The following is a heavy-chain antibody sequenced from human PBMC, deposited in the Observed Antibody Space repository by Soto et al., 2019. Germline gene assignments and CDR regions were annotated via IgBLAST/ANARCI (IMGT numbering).Heavy chain of an antibody. Sequence: GESLKISCKGSGYSFTSYWIGWVRQMPGKGLEWMGIIYPGDSDTRYSPSFQGQVTISADKSISTAYLQWSSLKASDTAMYYCTEKVADPKNYYGMDVWGQGTTVTVSS. J-gene: IGHJ6*02. CDR3: TEKVADPKNYYGMDV. CDR1: GYSFTSYW. V-gene: IGHV5-51*01. D-gene: IGHD2-15*01. CDR2: IYPGDSDT.